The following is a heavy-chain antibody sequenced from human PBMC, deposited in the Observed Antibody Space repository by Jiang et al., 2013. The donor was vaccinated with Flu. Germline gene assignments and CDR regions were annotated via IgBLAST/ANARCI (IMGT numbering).Heavy chain of an antibody. Sequence: GPGLVKPSETLSLTCTVSGGSISSYYWSWIRQPPGKGLEWIGYIYYSGSTNYNPSLKSRVTISVDTSKNQFSLKLSSVTAADTAVYYCARRRLEWELPGAFDIWGQGTMVTVSS. V-gene: IGHV4-59*08. CDR1: GGSISSYY. CDR3: ARRRLEWELPGAFDI. J-gene: IGHJ3*02. D-gene: IGHD1-26*01. CDR2: IYYSGST.